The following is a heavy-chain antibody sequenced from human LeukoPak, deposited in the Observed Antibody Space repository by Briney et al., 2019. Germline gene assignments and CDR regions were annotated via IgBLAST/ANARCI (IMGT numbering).Heavy chain of an antibody. CDR2: IYYSGST. CDR1: GGSISSYY. V-gene: IGHV4-59*08. Sequence: SETLSLTCTVSGGSISSYYWSWIRQPPGKGLEWIGYIYYSGSTNYNPSLKSRVTISVDTSKNQFSLKLSSVTAADTAVYYCARGRYYYGSGRIDWFDPWGQGTLVTVSS. J-gene: IGHJ5*02. CDR3: ARGRYYYGSGRIDWFDP. D-gene: IGHD3-10*01.